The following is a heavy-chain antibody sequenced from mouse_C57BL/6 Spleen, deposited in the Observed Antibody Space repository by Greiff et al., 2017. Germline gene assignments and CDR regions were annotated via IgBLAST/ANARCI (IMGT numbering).Heavy chain of an antibody. CDR2: SRNKANDDTT. J-gene: IGHJ4*01. CDR3: AGDWGAMGG. Sequence: EVMLVESGGGLVQSGRSLRLSCATSGFTFSDFYMEWVRQAPGKGLEWIAASRNKANDDTTEYSASVKDRFIVSRDTSQSILYLQMDALRAGSTASYYCAGDWGAMGGWGQGTSVTVDS. CDR1: GFTFSDFY. V-gene: IGHV7-1*01. D-gene: IGHD1-1*02.